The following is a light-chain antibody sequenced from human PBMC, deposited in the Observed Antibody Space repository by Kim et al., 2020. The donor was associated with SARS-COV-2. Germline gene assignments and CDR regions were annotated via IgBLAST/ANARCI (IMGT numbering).Light chain of an antibody. V-gene: IGLV1-47*01. J-gene: IGLJ3*02. CDR3: ATWDVSLSGWV. Sequence: QSVLTQPPSASGTPGQRVTISCSGSSSNIGNSFVCWYQQFPGTAPKLLIYRDNRRPSGVPDRFSGSKSGTSASLAISGLRSEDEADYYCATWDVSLSGWVFGGGTKLTVL. CDR1: SSNIGNSF. CDR2: RDN.